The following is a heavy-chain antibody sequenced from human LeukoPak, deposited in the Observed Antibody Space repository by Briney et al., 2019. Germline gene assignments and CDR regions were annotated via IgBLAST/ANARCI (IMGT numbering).Heavy chain of an antibody. CDR2: IRYDGSNK. CDR3: AKPPNYYGSGSYGDMDV. CDR1: GFTFSSYG. Sequence: GGSLRLSCAASGFTFSSYGVHWVRQAPGKGLEWVAFIRYDGSNKYYADSVKGRFTISRDNSKNTLYLQMNSLRAEDTAVYYCAKPPNYYGSGSYGDMDVWGKGTTVTVSS. V-gene: IGHV3-30*02. J-gene: IGHJ6*03. D-gene: IGHD3-10*01.